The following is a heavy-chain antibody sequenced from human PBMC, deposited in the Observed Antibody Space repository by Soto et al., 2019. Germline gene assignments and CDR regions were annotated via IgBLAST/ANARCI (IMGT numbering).Heavy chain of an antibody. J-gene: IGHJ6*02. CDR3: ARERGGYGMDV. Sequence: PSETLSLTCTVSGGSISNAAYSWSWIRQPPGKGLEWIGYIYPSGMPFYNPSLRSRVTISIDRSNDQFSLNLKSVTAADTAVYYCARERGGYGMDVWGQGTTVTVSS. CDR1: GGSISNAAYS. CDR2: IYPSGMP. V-gene: IGHV4-30-2*01.